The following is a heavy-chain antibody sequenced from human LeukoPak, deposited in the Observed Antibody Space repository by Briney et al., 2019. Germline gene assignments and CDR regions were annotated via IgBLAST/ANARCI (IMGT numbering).Heavy chain of an antibody. D-gene: IGHD3-22*01. CDR1: GFTFSSYS. CDR2: ISSRSSTE. CDR3: ARDYDWSYADSSGFFFDY. J-gene: IGHJ4*02. V-gene: IGHV3-48*04. Sequence: GGSLRLSCAASGFTFSSYSMNWVRQAPGKGLEWISYISSRSSTEKYADSVKGRFTVSRDNAKNSLSLQMNSLRAEDTAVYFCARDYDWSYADSSGFFFDYWGQGTLVTVSS.